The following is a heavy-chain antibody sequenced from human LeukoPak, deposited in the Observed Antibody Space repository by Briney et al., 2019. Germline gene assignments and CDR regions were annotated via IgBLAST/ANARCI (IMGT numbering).Heavy chain of an antibody. CDR1: GYTFTGYY. CDR3: ARDLCSSTSCRHLYYMDV. J-gene: IGHJ6*03. V-gene: IGHV1-2*02. CDR2: INPNSGAT. Sequence: ASVKVSCKASGYTFTGYYMHWVRQAPRQGLEWMGWINPNSGATNYAQTFQGRVTMTRDTSISTAYMELSRLRSDDTAVYYCARDLCSSTSCRHLYYMDVWGKGTTVTVSS. D-gene: IGHD2-2*01.